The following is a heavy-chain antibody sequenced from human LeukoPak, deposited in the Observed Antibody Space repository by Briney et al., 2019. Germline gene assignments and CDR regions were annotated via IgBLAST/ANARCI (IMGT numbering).Heavy chain of an antibody. V-gene: IGHV1-2*02. J-gene: IGHJ4*02. CDR2: INPNSGDT. D-gene: IGHD2-2*01. CDR1: GYTFTAYY. CDR3: ARDPNIVIIPAAEYYFDY. Sequence: ASVKVSCKASGYTFTAYYMHWVRQAPGQGLEWMGWINPNSGDTNYAQNFQGRVTMTRDTSISTAYMELSRLTSDDTAVHYCARDPNIVIIPAAEYYFDYWGQGTLVTVSS.